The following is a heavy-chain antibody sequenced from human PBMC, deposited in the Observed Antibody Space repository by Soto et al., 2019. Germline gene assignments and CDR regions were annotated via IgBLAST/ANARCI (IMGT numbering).Heavy chain of an antibody. Sequence: SETLSLTCTVSGGSISSGGYYWSWIRQHPGKGLEWIGYIYYSGSTYYNPSLKSRVTISVDTSKNQFSLKLSSVTAADTAVYYCARGVFINRYYGMDVWGQGTTVTVSS. CDR3: ARGVFINRYYGMDV. D-gene: IGHD3-3*01. J-gene: IGHJ6*02. V-gene: IGHV4-31*03. CDR1: GGSISSGGYY. CDR2: IYYSGST.